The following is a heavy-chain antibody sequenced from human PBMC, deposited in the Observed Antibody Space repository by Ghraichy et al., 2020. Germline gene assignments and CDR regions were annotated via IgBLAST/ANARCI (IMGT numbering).Heavy chain of an antibody. CDR1: GGSLVSNSHY. CDR3: ARHALIGPFYYDTSHQTPDN. D-gene: IGHD3-22*01. V-gene: IGHV4-39*01. Sequence: SETLSLTCAVSGGSLVSNSHYWGWIRQPPGSGLEWIGTISYSGNTYYSPSLKSRVTISVDTSRNRFSLKLNSVTAADTAVYYCARHALIGPFYYDTSHQTPDNWGRGTLVTVSS. CDR2: ISYSGNT. J-gene: IGHJ4*02.